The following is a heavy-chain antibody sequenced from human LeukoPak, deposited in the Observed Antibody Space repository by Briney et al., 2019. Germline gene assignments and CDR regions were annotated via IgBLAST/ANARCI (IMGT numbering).Heavy chain of an antibody. CDR1: GGSISNYH. CDR2: IHTSGST. D-gene: IGHD6-19*01. J-gene: IGHJ4*02. Sequence: SETLSLTCTVSGGSISNYHWSWIRQPAGKGLEWIGQIHTSGSTNYNPPLKSRVTMSIDTPESQLSLTIRSVTAADTAVYYCARRDISSGWSFDYWGQGTLVTVSS. CDR3: ARRDISSGWSFDY. V-gene: IGHV4-4*07.